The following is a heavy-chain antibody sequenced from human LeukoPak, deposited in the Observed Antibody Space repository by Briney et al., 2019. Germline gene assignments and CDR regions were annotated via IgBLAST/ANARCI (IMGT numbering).Heavy chain of an antibody. D-gene: IGHD4-17*01. CDR3: AAGATVPADYP. V-gene: IGHV1-58*02. CDR2: IVVGSGNT. CDR1: GYTFTSYG. J-gene: IGHJ5*02. Sequence: VKVSCKASGYTFTSYGISWVRQAPGQRLEWIGWIVVGSGNTNYAQKFQERVTITRDMSTSTAYMELSSLRSEDTAVYYCAAGATVPADYPWGQGTLVTVSS.